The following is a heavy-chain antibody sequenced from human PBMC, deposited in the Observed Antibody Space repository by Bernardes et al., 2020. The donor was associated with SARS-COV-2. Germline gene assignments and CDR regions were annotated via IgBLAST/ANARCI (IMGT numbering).Heavy chain of an antibody. CDR2: LSGSGGST. CDR1: GFTFHMSA. V-gene: IGHV3-23*01. J-gene: IGHJ6*04. CDR3: AKCVVGYYAVDV. D-gene: IGHD2-15*01. Sequence: VGTLLLSCAASGFTFHMSALTWVRQAPGPGLAWVSGLSGSGGSTYYADSVKGRFTISRDNSKNTLFLQMNSLRAEDTAVYYCAKCVVGYYAVDVWGKGTTVNVSS.